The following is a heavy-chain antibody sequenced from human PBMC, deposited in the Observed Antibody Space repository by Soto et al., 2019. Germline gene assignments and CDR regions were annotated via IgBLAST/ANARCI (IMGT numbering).Heavy chain of an antibody. V-gene: IGHV3-23*01. CDR3: ARWSYLDY. J-gene: IGHJ4*02. D-gene: IGHD3-3*01. CDR2: ISGSGGKT. CDR1: GFSFGSYA. Sequence: PGWSLRLSCAAAGFSFGSYALSWVRQAPGKGLEWVSTISGSGGKTFYADSVKGRFSISRDTSQSTLYLQMNSLRADDTAMYYCARWSYLDYWGQGTRVTASS.